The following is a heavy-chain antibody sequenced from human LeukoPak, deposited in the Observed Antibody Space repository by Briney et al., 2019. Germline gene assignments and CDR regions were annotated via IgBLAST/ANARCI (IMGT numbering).Heavy chain of an antibody. CDR1: GFTVSSNS. J-gene: IGHJ4*02. CDR2: IHSDNT. D-gene: IGHD4/OR15-4a*01. V-gene: IGHV3-53*01. CDR3: ARRAGAYSHPYDY. Sequence: GGSLRLSCTVSGFTVSSNSMSWVRQAPGKGLEWVSFIHSDNTHYSDSVKGRFTISRDNSKNTLYLQMNSLRAEDTAVYYRARRAGAYSHPYDYWGQGTLVTVSS.